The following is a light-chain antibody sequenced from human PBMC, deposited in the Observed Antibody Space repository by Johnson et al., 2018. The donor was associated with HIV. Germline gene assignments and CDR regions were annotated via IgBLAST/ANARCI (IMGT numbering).Light chain of an antibody. CDR1: NSNFGNYY. Sequence: QSVLTQPPSVSAAPGQKVTISCSGNNSNFGNYYLSWYQHLPGTAPKLLIYDNHKRPSGIPDRFSGSKSGTSANLAITGIQAWDEDDYYCATWDTSLSAYVFGTGTKVTVL. CDR3: ATWDTSLSAYV. J-gene: IGLJ1*01. V-gene: IGLV1-51*01. CDR2: DNH.